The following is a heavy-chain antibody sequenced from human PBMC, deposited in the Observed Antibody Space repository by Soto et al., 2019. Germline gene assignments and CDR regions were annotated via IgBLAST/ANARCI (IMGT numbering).Heavy chain of an antibody. CDR2: IYYSGST. CDR1: GGSISSGGYY. J-gene: IGHJ4*02. D-gene: IGHD2-15*01. Sequence: QVQLQESGPGLVKPSQTLSLTCTVSGGSISSGGYYWSWIRQHPGKGLEWIGYIYYSGSTYYNPSLKSRLTISVDTSKNQFSLKLSSVTAADTAVYYCARGGWCSGGSCYSGLYFDYWGQGTLVTVSS. CDR3: ARGGWCSGGSCYSGLYFDY. V-gene: IGHV4-31*03.